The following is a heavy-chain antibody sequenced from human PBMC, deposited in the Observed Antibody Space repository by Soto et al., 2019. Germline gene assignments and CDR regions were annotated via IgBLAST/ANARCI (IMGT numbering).Heavy chain of an antibody. D-gene: IGHD2-15*01. J-gene: IGHJ4*02. CDR3: ASRYCSGGSCATIDY. CDR2: IKQGGSET. V-gene: IGHV3-7*01. Sequence: HPGGSLRLSCAASGFTFSNFWMDGVRQAAGKGLEWVANIKQGGSETYYVDSVKGRFTISRDNAKNSLYLHMNSLRAEDTAVYYCASRYCSGGSCATIDYWGQGTLVTVSS. CDR1: GFTFSNFW.